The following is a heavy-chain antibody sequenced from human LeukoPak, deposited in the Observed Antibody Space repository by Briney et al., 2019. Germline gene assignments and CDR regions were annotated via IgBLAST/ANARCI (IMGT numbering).Heavy chain of an antibody. Sequence: GGSLRLSCAASGFTFSSYAMSWVRQAPGKGLEWVSAISGSGGSTFYADSVKGRFTISRDNSKNTLYLQMNSLRAEDTAAYYCAKELVRDYYGSGSYFDYWGQGTLVTVSS. V-gene: IGHV3-23*01. D-gene: IGHD3-10*01. CDR3: AKELVRDYYGSGSYFDY. CDR1: GFTFSSYA. J-gene: IGHJ4*02. CDR2: ISGSGGST.